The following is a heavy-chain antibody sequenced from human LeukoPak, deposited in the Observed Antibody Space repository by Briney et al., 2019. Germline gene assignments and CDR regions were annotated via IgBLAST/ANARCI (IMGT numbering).Heavy chain of an antibody. CDR2: INYNGAIT. V-gene: IGHV3-20*04. Sequence: GGSLRLSCATSGFTFVDYGLSWVRRAPGKGLEWLCAINYNGAITDYADSVKGRFNISRDNANNSLYLRMDSLRAEDTALYYCARDRLGPSFSVSHFDLWGQGTLVTVSS. J-gene: IGHJ4*02. CDR1: GFTFVDYG. CDR3: ARDRLGPSFSVSHFDL. D-gene: IGHD3-3*02.